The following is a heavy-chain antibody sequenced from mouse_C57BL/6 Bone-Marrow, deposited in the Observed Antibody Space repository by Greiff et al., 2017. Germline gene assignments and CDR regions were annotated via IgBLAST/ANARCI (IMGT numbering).Heavy chain of an antibody. Sequence: QVQLQQPGAELVMPGASVKLSCKASGYTFTSYWMHWVKQRPGQGLEWIGEIDPSDSYTNYNQKFKGKSTLTVDKSSSTAYMQRSSLTSEDSAVYYCAREDDGYYSAWFAYWGQGTLVTVSA. D-gene: IGHD2-3*01. CDR1: GYTFTSYW. CDR2: IDPSDSYT. J-gene: IGHJ3*01. V-gene: IGHV1-69*01. CDR3: AREDDGYYSAWFAY.